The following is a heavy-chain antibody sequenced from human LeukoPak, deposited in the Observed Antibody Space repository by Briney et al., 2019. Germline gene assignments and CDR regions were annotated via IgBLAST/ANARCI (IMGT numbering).Heavy chain of an antibody. CDR3: VTSWVRQERDF. Sequence: PGGSLRLSCAASGFSFRDYWMSWVRQAPGKGLEWVADIEPGGSGKTYVDSVEGRFTISRDNAQQSLYLQMDTLTAEDTAVYYCVTSWVRQERDFWGQGTLVTVSS. J-gene: IGHJ4*02. D-gene: IGHD3-10*01. CDR2: IEPGGSGK. CDR1: GFSFRDYW. V-gene: IGHV3-7*01.